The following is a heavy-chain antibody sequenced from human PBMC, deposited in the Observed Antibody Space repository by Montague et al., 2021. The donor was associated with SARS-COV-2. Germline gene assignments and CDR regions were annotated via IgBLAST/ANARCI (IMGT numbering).Heavy chain of an antibody. Sequence: SETLSLTCTVSGGSISPYYCTWIRQPPGKGLEWIGYIYYTGNTKYKPSLKSRVTISVDTSKNQFSLNLKSVTAADTAVYYCARDRGRYFDSGSYNWLDSWGQGTLVTVSS. CDR2: IYYTGNT. V-gene: IGHV4-59*01. D-gene: IGHD3-10*01. CDR1: GGSISPYY. CDR3: ARDRGRYFDSGSYNWLDS. J-gene: IGHJ5*01.